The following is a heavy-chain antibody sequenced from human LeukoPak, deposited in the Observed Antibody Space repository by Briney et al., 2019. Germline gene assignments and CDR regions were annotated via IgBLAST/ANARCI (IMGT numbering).Heavy chain of an antibody. J-gene: IGHJ4*02. CDR1: GYTFTSYA. Sequence: ASVKVSRKASGYTFTSYAMNWVRQAPGQGLEWMGWINPNTGNPTYAQAFTGRFVFSLDTSVSTAYLQISSLKAEDTAVYYCARACQPLGGLSFPDYWGQGTLVTVSS. V-gene: IGHV7-4-1*02. CDR3: ARACQPLGGLSFPDY. CDR2: INPNTGNP. D-gene: IGHD3-16*02.